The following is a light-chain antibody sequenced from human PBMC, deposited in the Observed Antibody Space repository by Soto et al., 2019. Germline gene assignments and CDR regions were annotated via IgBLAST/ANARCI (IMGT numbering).Light chain of an antibody. Sequence: DIQMTQSPSTLSASVGDRVPITCRASQSISSWLAWYQQKPGKAPKLLIYKASSLESGDPSRFSGSGSGTEFTLTISSLQPDDFATYYCQQYSSSLYTFGQGTKLAIK. CDR2: KAS. CDR1: QSISSW. J-gene: IGKJ2*01. V-gene: IGKV1-5*03. CDR3: QQYSSSLYT.